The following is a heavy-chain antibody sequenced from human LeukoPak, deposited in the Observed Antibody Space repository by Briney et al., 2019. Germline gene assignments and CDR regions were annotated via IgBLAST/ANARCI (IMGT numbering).Heavy chain of an antibody. Sequence: GGSLRLSCVASGFTFSSYGMNWVRQAPGKGLEWVSFISSSSSYIYYADSVKGRFTISRDNSKNTLYLQMNSLRAEDTAVYYCARDQGFSYYYYYMDVWGKGTTVTVSS. V-gene: IGHV3-21*01. CDR1: GFTFSSYG. D-gene: IGHD3-3*01. CDR2: ISSSSSYI. CDR3: ARDQGFSYYYYYMDV. J-gene: IGHJ6*03.